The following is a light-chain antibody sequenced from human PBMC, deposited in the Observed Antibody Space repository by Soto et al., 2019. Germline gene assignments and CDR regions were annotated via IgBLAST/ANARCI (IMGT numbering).Light chain of an antibody. Sequence: DIQMTQSPSAMSASVGGRVTITCRASQGISSNLAWYQQKPGKVPKRLIYDASSLESGVPSRFSASGSGTVLTLTISSLQPEDFATYYCLQHNNYPRTFGQGTKLEIK. V-gene: IGKV1-17*03. CDR3: LQHNNYPRT. CDR2: DAS. J-gene: IGKJ2*01. CDR1: QGISSN.